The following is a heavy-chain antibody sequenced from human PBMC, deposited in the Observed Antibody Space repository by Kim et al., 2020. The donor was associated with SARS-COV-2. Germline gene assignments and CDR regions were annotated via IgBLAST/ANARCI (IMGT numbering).Heavy chain of an antibody. Sequence: SETLSLTCTVSGGSISSYYWSWIRQPPGKGLEWIGYIYYSGSTNYNPSLKSRVTISVDTSKNQFSLKLSSVTAADTAVYYCARVGSGWDQVLFDYWGQGTLVTVSS. J-gene: IGHJ4*02. CDR1: GGSISSYY. D-gene: IGHD6-19*01. CDR3: ARVGSGWDQVLFDY. CDR2: IYYSGST. V-gene: IGHV4-59*01.